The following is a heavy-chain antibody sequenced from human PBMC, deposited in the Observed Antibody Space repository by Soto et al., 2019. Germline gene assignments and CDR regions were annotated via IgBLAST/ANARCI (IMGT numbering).Heavy chain of an antibody. CDR3: ARAWGSYALDS. CDR2: IYHSGST. D-gene: IGHD3-16*01. CDR1: GDSISSGDY. Sequence: KTSGTLSLTCAVSGDSISSGDYWGWIRQPPGKGLEWIGNIYHSGSTYYNPSLRSRLTISLDTSKNQFSLKLTSVTAADTAVYYCARAWGSYALDSWGHGTLVTVSS. V-gene: IGHV4-38-2*01. J-gene: IGHJ5*01.